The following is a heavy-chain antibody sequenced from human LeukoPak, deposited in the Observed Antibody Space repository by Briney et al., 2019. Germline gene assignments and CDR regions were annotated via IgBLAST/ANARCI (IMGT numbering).Heavy chain of an antibody. CDR3: ARDTPYLRYDYVWGSYRSPRGDY. D-gene: IGHD3-16*02. CDR1: GFTFSSYW. Sequence: GGSLRLSCAASGFTFSSYWMSWVRQAPGKGLEWVANIKQDGSEKYYVDSVKGRFTISRDNAKNSLHLQMNSLRAEDTAVYYCARDTPYLRYDYVWGSYRSPRGDYWGQGTLVTVSS. V-gene: IGHV3-7*01. CDR2: IKQDGSEK. J-gene: IGHJ4*02.